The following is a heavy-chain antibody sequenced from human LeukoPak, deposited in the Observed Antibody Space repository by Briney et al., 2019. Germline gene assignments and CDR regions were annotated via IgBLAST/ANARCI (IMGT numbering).Heavy chain of an antibody. V-gene: IGHV1-8*01. Sequence: ASVMVSCKASGYTFTSYDTNWVRQATGQGLEWMGWMNPNSGNTGYAQKFQGRVTMTRNTSISTAYMELSSLRSEDTAVYYCASSIAAAFDAFDIWGQGTMVTVSS. CDR3: ASSIAAAFDAFDI. CDR1: GYTFTSYD. D-gene: IGHD6-13*01. CDR2: MNPNSGNT. J-gene: IGHJ3*02.